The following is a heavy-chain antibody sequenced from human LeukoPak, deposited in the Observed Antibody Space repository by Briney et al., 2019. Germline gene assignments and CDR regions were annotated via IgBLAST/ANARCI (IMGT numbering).Heavy chain of an antibody. D-gene: IGHD3-10*01. Sequence: SLSLSCAASGFTFDDYAMHWGRQAPGKGLERVSGISWNSGSICYADSVKGRFTISRDNAKNSLYLQMNSLRAEDMALYYCAKDIGPGPFDSGDYFDYWGQGTLVTVSS. CDR2: ISWNSGSI. CDR1: GFTFDDYA. CDR3: AKDIGPGPFDSGDYFDY. J-gene: IGHJ4*02. V-gene: IGHV3-9*03.